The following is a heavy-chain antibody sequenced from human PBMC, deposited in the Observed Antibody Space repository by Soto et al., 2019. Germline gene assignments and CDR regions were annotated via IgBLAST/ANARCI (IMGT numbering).Heavy chain of an antibody. CDR1: GLTVSGSY. Sequence: GSLRLSCAASGLTVSGSYMTWVRQAPGMGLQWVSSVSGSSSYIYYADSVKGRFTVSRDNANNLVFLQMNGLRPEDTAMYYCARDLRGHYGPWGQGTMVTVSS. J-gene: IGHJ3*01. D-gene: IGHD4-17*01. V-gene: IGHV3-21*06. CDR3: ARDLRGHYGP. CDR2: VSGSSSYI.